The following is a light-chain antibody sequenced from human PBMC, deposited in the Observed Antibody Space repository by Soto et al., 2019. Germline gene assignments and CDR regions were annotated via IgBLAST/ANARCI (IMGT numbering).Light chain of an antibody. CDR2: GAS. J-gene: IGKJ1*01. CDR3: QQYNNWPWT. CDR1: QSISDT. Sequence: EIVMTQSPATLSVSPGGRATLSCRASQSISDTLAWYQQKPGQAPRLLIYGASRRATGFPARFSGSRSGTDFTLPISSLQSEDFAVYYCQQYNNWPWTFGQGTKVEIK. V-gene: IGKV3-15*01.